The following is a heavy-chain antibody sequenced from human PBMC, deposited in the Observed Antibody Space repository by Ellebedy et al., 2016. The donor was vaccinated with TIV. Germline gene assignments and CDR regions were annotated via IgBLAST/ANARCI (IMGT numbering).Heavy chain of an antibody. CDR2: IIPIFGTA. V-gene: IGHV1-69*13. Sequence: SVKVSXXASGYTFTGYYMHWVRQAPGQGLEWMGGIIPIFGTANYAQKFQGRVTITADESTSTAYMELSSLRSEDTAVYYCARRCTNGVCLDAFDIWGQGTMVTVSS. CDR3: ARRCTNGVCLDAFDI. CDR1: GYTFTGYY. J-gene: IGHJ3*02. D-gene: IGHD2-8*01.